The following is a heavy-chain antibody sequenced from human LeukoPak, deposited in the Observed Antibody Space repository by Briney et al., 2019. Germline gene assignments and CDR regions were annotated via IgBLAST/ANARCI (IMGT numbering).Heavy chain of an antibody. J-gene: IGHJ4*02. V-gene: IGHV3-53*01. CDR2: IYSGGST. Sequence: GGSLRLSCAASGFTVSSNYMSWVRQAPGKGLEGVSVIYSGGSTYYTDSVKGRFTISRDNSKNTLYLQMNSLRAEDTAVYYCARHSNDFWSGYYTFDYWGQGTLVTVSS. CDR3: ARHSNDFWSGYYTFDY. CDR1: GFTVSSNY. D-gene: IGHD3-3*01.